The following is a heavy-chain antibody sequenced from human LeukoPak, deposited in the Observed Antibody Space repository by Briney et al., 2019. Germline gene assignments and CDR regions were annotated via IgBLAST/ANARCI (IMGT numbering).Heavy chain of an antibody. CDR1: GYSFNSQG. CDR2: INTNTGNP. V-gene: IGHV7-4-1*02. D-gene: IGHD1-26*01. J-gene: IGHJ5*02. CDR3: ARDRAEGATTWFDP. Sequence: ASVKVSCKASGYSFNSQGMNWVRQAPGQGLEWMGWINTNTGNPTYAQGFTGRFVFSLDTSVSTAYLQISSLKAEDTAVYYCARDRAEGATTWFDPWGQGTLVTVSS.